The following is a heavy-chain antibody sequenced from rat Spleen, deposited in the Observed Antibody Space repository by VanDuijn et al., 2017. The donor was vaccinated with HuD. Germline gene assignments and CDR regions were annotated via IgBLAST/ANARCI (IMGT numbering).Heavy chain of an antibody. J-gene: IGHJ4*01. CDR2: INAGSGST. V-gene: IGHV1-43*01. D-gene: IGHD1-1*01. Sequence: QVQLQQSGAELAKPGSSVKISCKASGYTFTSYYVSWIKQTTGQGLEYIGYINAGSGSTNYNEKFKGKATLTVDKSSSTAFMQFSGLTPDDSAVYYCARHVSYCPDAWGQGASVTVSS. CDR1: GYTFTSYY. CDR3: ARHVSYCPDA.